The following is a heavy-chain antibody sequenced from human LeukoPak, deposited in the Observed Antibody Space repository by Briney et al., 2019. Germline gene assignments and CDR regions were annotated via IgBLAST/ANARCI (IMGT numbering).Heavy chain of an antibody. D-gene: IGHD2/OR15-2a*01. J-gene: IGHJ4*02. CDR1: GFTFSSYG. CDR3: AKADEMNMDY. CDR2: IWYDGSNK. V-gene: IGHV3-33*06. Sequence: QAGGSLRLSCAASGFTFSSYGMHWVRQAPGKGLEWVAVIWYDGSNKYYADSVKGRFTISKDNSKNTLYLQMNSLRAEDTAVYYCAKADEMNMDYWGQGTLVTVSS.